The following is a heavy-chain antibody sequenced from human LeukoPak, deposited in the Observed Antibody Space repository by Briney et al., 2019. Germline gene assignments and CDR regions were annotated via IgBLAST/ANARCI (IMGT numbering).Heavy chain of an antibody. D-gene: IGHD1-26*01. V-gene: IGHV5-51*01. Sequence: GESLKISCQGSGYSFTTYWIAWVRQMPGKGLEWVGIIYPDDSDTRYSPSFQGQVTISADKSISTAYLHWSSLKASDTAIYYCARQTSGSTYYGLFDYWGQGTLVTVSS. CDR2: IYPDDSDT. CDR3: ARQTSGSTYYGLFDY. CDR1: GYSFTTYW. J-gene: IGHJ4*02.